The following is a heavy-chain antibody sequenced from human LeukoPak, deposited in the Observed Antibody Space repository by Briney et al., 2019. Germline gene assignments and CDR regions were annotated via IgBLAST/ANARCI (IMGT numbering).Heavy chain of an antibody. CDR1: GFTFSSYA. J-gene: IGHJ4*02. Sequence: PGRSLSLSCAASGFTFSSYAMHWVRQAPGKGLEWVAVISYDGSNKYYADSVKGRFTISRDSSKNTLYLQMNSLRAEDTAVYYCARVAPEWELLGYFDYWGQGTLVTVSS. CDR2: ISYDGSNK. D-gene: IGHD1-26*01. V-gene: IGHV3-30-3*01. CDR3: ARVAPEWELLGYFDY.